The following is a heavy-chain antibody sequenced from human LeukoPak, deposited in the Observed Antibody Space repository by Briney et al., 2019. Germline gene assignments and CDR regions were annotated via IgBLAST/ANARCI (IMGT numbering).Heavy chain of an antibody. V-gene: IGHV4-59*08. J-gene: IGHJ5*02. Sequence: SETLFLTCTVSGGSISSYYWSWIRQPPGKGLEWIGYIYYSGSTNYNPSLKSRVTISVDTSKNQFSLKLSSVTAADTAVYYCARQAIAGWNWFDPWGQGTLVTVSS. CDR2: IYYSGST. CDR3: ARQAIAGWNWFDP. CDR1: GGSISSYY. D-gene: IGHD3-22*01.